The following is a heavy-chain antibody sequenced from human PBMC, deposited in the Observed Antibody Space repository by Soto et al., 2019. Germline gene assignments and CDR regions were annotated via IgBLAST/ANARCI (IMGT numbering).Heavy chain of an antibody. V-gene: IGHV1-18*04. CDR2: ISAYNGNA. CDR3: ARASRFYWFDP. J-gene: IGHJ5*02. Sequence: GSPVKVSCKASGYTFTNYGFTCVRQATGQGLEWMGWISAYNGNANYGQNFQGRVTMTTDTATSTAHMELRSLRYDDTAIYYCARASRFYWFDPWGQGTLVTVSS. CDR1: GYTFTNYG. D-gene: IGHD3-3*01.